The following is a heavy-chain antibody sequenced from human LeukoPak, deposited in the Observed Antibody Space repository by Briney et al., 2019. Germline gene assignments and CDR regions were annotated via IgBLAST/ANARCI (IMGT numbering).Heavy chain of an antibody. D-gene: IGHD1-7*01. V-gene: IGHV3-33*08. CDR2: IWYDGSNK. CDR1: GFTFSSYA. CDR3: ARDGKLAIDY. J-gene: IGHJ4*02. Sequence: GGSLRLSCAASGFTFSSYAMSWVRQAPGKGLEWVAVIWYDGSNKYYADSVKGRFTISRDNSKNTLYLQMNSLRAEDTAVYYCARDGKLAIDYWGQGTLVTVSS.